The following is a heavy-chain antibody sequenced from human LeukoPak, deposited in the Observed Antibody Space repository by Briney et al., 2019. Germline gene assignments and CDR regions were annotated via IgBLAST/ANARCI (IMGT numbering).Heavy chain of an antibody. Sequence: GGSLRLSCAASGFTVSSNYMSWVRQAPGKGLEWVSVIYSGGSTYYADSVKGRFTISRDNSKNTLYLQMNSLRAEDTAVHYCARERDYKGSVDYWGQGTLVTVSS. D-gene: IGHD4-11*01. J-gene: IGHJ4*02. CDR2: IYSGGST. CDR1: GFTVSSNY. CDR3: ARERDYKGSVDY. V-gene: IGHV3-66*02.